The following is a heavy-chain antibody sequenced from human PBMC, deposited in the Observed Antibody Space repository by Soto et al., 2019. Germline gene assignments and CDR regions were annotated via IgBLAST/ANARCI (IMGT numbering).Heavy chain of an antibody. D-gene: IGHD2-21*01. Sequence: QVQLIQSGAEVKKPGASVKVSCKVSGYILTELSMHWVRQAPGGGLEWMGGFDPNEGEFIYAQGLQGRVSMTEDESSDTAHMELISLRSEDTAVYFCATIGVGDGESFGLWGQGTMVTVSS. CDR3: ATIGVGDGESFGL. V-gene: IGHV1-24*01. CDR1: GYILTELS. CDR2: FDPNEGEF. J-gene: IGHJ3*01.